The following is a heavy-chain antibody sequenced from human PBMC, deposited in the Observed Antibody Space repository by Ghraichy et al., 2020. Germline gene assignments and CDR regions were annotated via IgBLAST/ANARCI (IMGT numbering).Heavy chain of an antibody. D-gene: IGHD2-15*01. J-gene: IGHJ4*02. CDR1: GDSISTSNYY. CDR3: ARGTLQSYFDY. Sequence: SQTRSLTCSVSGDSISTSNYYWTWIRHHPEKGLEWIGHVYYGGSTSYNPSLKSRLSISVDTSKKQFSLKLRPVTAADTAVYYCARGTLQSYFDYWGRGIRVTVSS. V-gene: IGHV4-31*02. CDR2: VYYGGST.